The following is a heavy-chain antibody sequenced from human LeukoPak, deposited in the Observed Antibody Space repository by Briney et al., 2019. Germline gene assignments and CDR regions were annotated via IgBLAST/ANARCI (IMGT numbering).Heavy chain of an antibody. Sequence: SETLSLTCTVAGGSISSYYWGWIRQPPGKGLEWIGYIYYSGSTNYNPSLKSRVTISVDTSKNQFSLKLSSVTAADTAVYYCARGHGDGYEDYWGQGTPVTVSS. CDR3: ARGHGDGYEDY. CDR1: GGSISSYY. V-gene: IGHV4-59*08. CDR2: IYYSGST. J-gene: IGHJ4*02. D-gene: IGHD5-24*01.